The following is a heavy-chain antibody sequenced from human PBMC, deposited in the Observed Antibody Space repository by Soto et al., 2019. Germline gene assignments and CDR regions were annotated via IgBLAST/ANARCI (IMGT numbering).Heavy chain of an antibody. D-gene: IGHD2-2*01. V-gene: IGHV4-30-4*01. CDR3: AREGFYDRKIDY. CDR1: GGSINSGDYY. Sequence: SETLSLTCTASGGSINSGDYYWSWIRQPPGKGLEWIGYVFYSGSTYYNPSLQSRVSISIDTSKNQFSLKLTSVTAADTAVYYCAREGFYDRKIDYWGQGILVTVSS. J-gene: IGHJ4*02. CDR2: VFYSGST.